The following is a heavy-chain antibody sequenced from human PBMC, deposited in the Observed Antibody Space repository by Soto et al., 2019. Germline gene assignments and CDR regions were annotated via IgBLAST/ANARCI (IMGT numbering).Heavy chain of an antibody. J-gene: IGHJ6*02. CDR1: GYTFTGHH. CDR2: ISSHGGRT. CDR3: VKGRALIPGHDRCIERTSPRALALDL. D-gene: IGHD2-15*01. Sequence: GASVQVSCKASGYTFTGHHTHWDRQAPGKGLEYVSAISSHGGRTSYADSVKARFTISRDNPKNTLYLQMSSLRAEDTAVHDCVKGRALIPGHDRCIERTSPRALALDLWGQGTTVTVSS. V-gene: IGHV3-64D*06.